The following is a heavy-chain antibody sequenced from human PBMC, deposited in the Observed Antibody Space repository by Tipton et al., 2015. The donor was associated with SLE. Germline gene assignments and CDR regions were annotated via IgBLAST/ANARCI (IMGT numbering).Heavy chain of an antibody. J-gene: IGHJ3*02. Sequence: TLSLTCAVSGYSISSGYYWGWIRQPPGKGLEWIGSIYHSGSTYYSPSLKSRVTISVDTSKNQFSLKLSSVTAADTAVYYCARDRPRLRFKSGAFDIWGQGTMVTVSS. V-gene: IGHV4-38-2*02. CDR2: IYHSGST. CDR3: ARDRPRLRFKSGAFDI. CDR1: GYSISSGYY. D-gene: IGHD4-17*01.